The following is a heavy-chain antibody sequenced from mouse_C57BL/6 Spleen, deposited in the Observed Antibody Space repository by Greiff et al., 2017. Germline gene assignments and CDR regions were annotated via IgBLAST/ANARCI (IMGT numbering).Heavy chain of an antibody. CDR1: GYTFTDYE. V-gene: IGHV1-15*01. J-gene: IGHJ2*01. Sequence: VQLQQSGAELVRPGASVTLSCKASGYTFTDYEMHWVKQTPVHGLEWIGAIDPETGGTAYNQKFKGKAILTADKSSSTAYMELRSLTSEDSAVYYCTREGTGGDYFDYGGQGTTLTVSS. CDR3: TREGTGGDYFDY. CDR2: IDPETGGT. D-gene: IGHD4-1*01.